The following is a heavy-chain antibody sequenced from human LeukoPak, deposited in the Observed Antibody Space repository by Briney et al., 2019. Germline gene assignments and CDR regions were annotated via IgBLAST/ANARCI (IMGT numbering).Heavy chain of an antibody. D-gene: IGHD4-17*01. Sequence: PGGSLRLSCAASGFTFSGYAMSWVRQAPGKGLEWVSGISGSGSSTYYADSVKGRFTISRDNSKNTLYLQMNSLRAEDTAVYYCAKARNGDPPYYFDYWGQGTLVTVSS. J-gene: IGHJ4*02. CDR3: AKARNGDPPYYFDY. CDR2: ISGSGSST. V-gene: IGHV3-23*01. CDR1: GFTFSGYA.